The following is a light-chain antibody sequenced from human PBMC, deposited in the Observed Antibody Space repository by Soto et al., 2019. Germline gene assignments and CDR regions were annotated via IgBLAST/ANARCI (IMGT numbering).Light chain of an antibody. CDR2: LAS. CDR1: QGISSY. Sequence: DIQLTQSPSFLSASIGDRVTITCRASQGISSYLAWYQQKPGKAPKLLIYLASTLQSGVPSRFSGSGSETEFTLTISSLQPEDFATYYCQQLNSYPRTFGQGTKVEIK. V-gene: IGKV1-9*01. CDR3: QQLNSYPRT. J-gene: IGKJ1*01.